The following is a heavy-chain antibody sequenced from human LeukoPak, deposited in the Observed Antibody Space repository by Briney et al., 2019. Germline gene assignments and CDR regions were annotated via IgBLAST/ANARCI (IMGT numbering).Heavy chain of an antibody. CDR1: GFAFSSSA. J-gene: IGHJ4*02. CDR3: AKSGYNRFDY. CDR2: ISGSGSGGST. D-gene: IGHD5-24*01. Sequence: GGSLRLSCAASGFAFSSSAMSWVRQAPGKGLEWVSSISGSGSGGSTYYADSVKGRFTISRDNSKNTLYLQMNSLIAEDTAVYYCAKSGYNRFDYWGQGTRVTVSS. V-gene: IGHV3-23*01.